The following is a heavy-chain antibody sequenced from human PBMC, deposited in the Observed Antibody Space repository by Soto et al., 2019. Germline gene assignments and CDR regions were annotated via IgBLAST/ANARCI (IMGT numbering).Heavy chain of an antibody. V-gene: IGHV3-48*03. CDR3: ARESGSYYSYYYGMDV. Sequence: GGSLRLSCAASGFTFSSYEMNWVRQAPGKGLEWVSYISSSGSTIYYADSVKGRFTISRDNAKNSLYLQMNSLRAEDTAVYYCARESGSYYSYYYGMDVWGQGTTVT. CDR1: GFTFSSYE. D-gene: IGHD3-10*01. J-gene: IGHJ6*02. CDR2: ISSSGSTI.